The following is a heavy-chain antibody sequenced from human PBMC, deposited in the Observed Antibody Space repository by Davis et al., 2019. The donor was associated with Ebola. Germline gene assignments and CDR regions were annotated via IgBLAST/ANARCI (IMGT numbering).Heavy chain of an antibody. J-gene: IGHJ4*02. Sequence: PGRSLSLSCPASAPTSRIYSTSCVRHAPGKGLAWVANIKQDGSEKYYVDSVKGRFTIRRDNAKNSLYLQMNGLKAEDTAVYYCARDVMTTVYWGQRTLVTVSS. D-gene: IGHD4-17*01. CDR2: IKQDGSEK. V-gene: IGHV3-7*01. CDR1: APTSRIYS. CDR3: ARDVMTTVY.